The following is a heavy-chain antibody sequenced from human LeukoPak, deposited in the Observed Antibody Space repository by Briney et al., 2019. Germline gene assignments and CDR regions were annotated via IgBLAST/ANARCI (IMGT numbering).Heavy chain of an antibody. V-gene: IGHV3-48*03. CDR1: GSTFSDYE. CDR2: IINGGSII. J-gene: IGHJ4*02. D-gene: IGHD6-19*01. CDR3: ARQRIAVTVGGDFDY. Sequence: GGSLRLSCAVSGSTFSDYEMNWVRQAPGKGLEWVAYIINGGSIIYYGDSVKGRFTISRDNAKNSLHLQMNSLRAEDTAVYYCARQRIAVTVGGDFDYWGQGTLVTVSS.